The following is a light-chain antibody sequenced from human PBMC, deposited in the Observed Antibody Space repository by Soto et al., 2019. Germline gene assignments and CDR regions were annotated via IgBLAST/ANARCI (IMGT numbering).Light chain of an antibody. V-gene: IGKV3-20*01. J-gene: IGKJ2*01. CDR1: QSVSSSY. Sequence: EIVLTQSPGTLSLSPGERATLSCRTSQSVSSSYLAWYQQKPGQAPRLLIYGASSRATGIPDRFSGSGSGTDFTLTITRLEPEDFAVYYSQLYDSSLYTFGQGTKLEIK. CDR2: GAS. CDR3: QLYDSSLYT.